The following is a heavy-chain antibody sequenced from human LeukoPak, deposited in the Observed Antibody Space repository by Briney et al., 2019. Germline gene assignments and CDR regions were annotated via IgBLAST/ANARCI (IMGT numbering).Heavy chain of an antibody. D-gene: IGHD5-18*01. CDR1: GGSFSGYY. V-gene: IGHV4-34*01. J-gene: IGHJ4*02. Sequence: NTSETLSLTCAVYGGSFSGYYWSWIRQPPGKGLEWIGEINHSGSTNYNPSLKSRVTISVDTSKNQFSLKLSSVTAADTAVYYCARLPLLNVDTAMSPFLDWGQGTLVTVSS. CDR2: INHSGST. CDR3: ARLPLLNVDTAMSPFLD.